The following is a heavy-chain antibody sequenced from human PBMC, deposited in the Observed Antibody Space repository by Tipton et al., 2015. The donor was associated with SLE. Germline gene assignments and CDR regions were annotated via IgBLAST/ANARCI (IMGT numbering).Heavy chain of an antibody. CDR2: IHYSRTA. CDR1: GGSISSGLYY. Sequence: TLSLTCTVSGGSISSGLYYWSWIRQHPGKGLEWIGSIHYSRTAYYNPSLKSRLTISGDMSKNQFSLRLRSVTAADTAVYYCAKDKSYGDYATTAPVRYCYGMDVWGQGTTVTVSS. CDR3: AKDKSYGDYATTAPVRYCYGMDV. V-gene: IGHV4-31*03. J-gene: IGHJ6*02. D-gene: IGHD4-17*01.